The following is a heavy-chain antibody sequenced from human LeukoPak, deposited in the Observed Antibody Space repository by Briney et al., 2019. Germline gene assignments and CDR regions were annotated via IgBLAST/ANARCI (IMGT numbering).Heavy chain of an antibody. V-gene: IGHV3-7*03. J-gene: IGHJ3*02. D-gene: IGHD2-21*02. CDR3: ARDTDAYCGGDCRGSAFDI. Sequence: LSGGSLRLSCAASGFTFSHYWMTWVRQAPGKGLEWVANINQDGSDTYYVDSVKGRFTISRDNAKNSLYLQMNSLRAEDTAVYYCARDTDAYCGGDCRGSAFDIWGQGTMVTVSS. CDR2: INQDGSDT. CDR1: GFTFSHYW.